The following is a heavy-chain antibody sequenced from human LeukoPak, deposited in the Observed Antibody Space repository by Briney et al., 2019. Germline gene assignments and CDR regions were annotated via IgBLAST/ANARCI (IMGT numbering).Heavy chain of an antibody. CDR1: GFTFSIYS. CDR3: ARSFFQWNYGSCLDS. CDR2: ISCSLSTI. D-gene: IGHD1-7*01. J-gene: IGHJ1*01. V-gene: IGHV3-48*01. Sequence: GGSLRLSCAASGFTFSIYSFNWVRQAPGKGLEWLSFISCSLSTIYSADSVKGRFTISCDNAKNSLYLQMNSVRPEDTAVYSCARSFFQWNYGSCLDSWGQGTLVTVSS.